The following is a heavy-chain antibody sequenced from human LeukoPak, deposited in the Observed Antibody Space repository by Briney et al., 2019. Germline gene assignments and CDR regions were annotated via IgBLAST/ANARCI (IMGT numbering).Heavy chain of an antibody. CDR3: AGGPTYYYDSSGYWPSYYFDY. D-gene: IGHD3-22*01. Sequence: GASVKVSCKASGGTFSSYAISWVRQAPGQGLEWMGGIIPIFGTANYAQKFQGRVTITADESTSTAYMELSSLRSEDTAVYYCAGGPTYYYDSSGYWPSYYFDYWGQGTLVTVSS. CDR2: IIPIFGTA. J-gene: IGHJ4*02. V-gene: IGHV1-69*13. CDR1: GGTFSSYA.